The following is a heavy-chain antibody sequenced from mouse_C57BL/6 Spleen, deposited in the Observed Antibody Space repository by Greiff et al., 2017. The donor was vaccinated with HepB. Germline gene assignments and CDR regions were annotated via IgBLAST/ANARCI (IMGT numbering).Heavy chain of an antibody. Sequence: QVQLQQSGPELVKPGASVKISCKASGYAFSSSWMNWVKQRPGTGLEWIGRIYPGDGDTNYNGKFKGKATLTADKSSSTAYMQLSSLTSADSAVYFCARGTTVVSFDYWGQGTTLTVSS. V-gene: IGHV1-82*01. J-gene: IGHJ2*01. CDR2: IYPGDGDT. CDR3: ARGTTVVSFDY. D-gene: IGHD1-1*01. CDR1: GYAFSSSW.